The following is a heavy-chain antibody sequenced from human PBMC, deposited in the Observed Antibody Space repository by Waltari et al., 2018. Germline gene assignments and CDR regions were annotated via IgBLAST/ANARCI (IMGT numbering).Heavy chain of an antibody. D-gene: IGHD2-2*01. CDR3: ARVSCRASTSCFGVYMDV. J-gene: IGHJ6*03. CDR2: ISAYNGNT. CDR1: GYTFTSYG. V-gene: IGHV1-18*01. Sequence: QVRLVQSGAEVKKPGASVKVSCKASGYTFTSYGISWVRQAPEQGLEWMGWISAYNGNTNYAQKLQGRVTMTTDTSTSTAYMELRSLRADDTAVYYCARVSCRASTSCFGVYMDVWGKGTTVTVSS.